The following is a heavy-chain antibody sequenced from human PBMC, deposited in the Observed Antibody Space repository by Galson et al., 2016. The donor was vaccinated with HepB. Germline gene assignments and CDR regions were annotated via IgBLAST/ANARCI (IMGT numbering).Heavy chain of an antibody. CDR2: IWYDGSNK. CDR3: ARDGGTWTPNSYFDF. Sequence: SLRLSCAASGFTFSSYGMHRVRQAPGKGLEWVAFIWYDGSNKYYADSVKGRFTVSRDNSQNTLCLQVNSLRAEDTAVYYCARDGGTWTPNSYFDFWGPGTLVTVSS. D-gene: IGHD2/OR15-2a*01. CDR1: GFTFSSYG. V-gene: IGHV3-33*01. J-gene: IGHJ4*02.